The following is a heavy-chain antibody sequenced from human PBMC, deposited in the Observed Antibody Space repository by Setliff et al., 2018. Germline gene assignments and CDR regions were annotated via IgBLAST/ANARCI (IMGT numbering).Heavy chain of an antibody. CDR3: TTDRGYYDSSGYYEY. D-gene: IGHD3-22*01. CDR2: IKSKTDGGTT. CDR1: GFTFSNAW. V-gene: IGHV3-15*01. Sequence: GGSLRLSCAASGFTFSNAWMSWVRQAPGKGLEWVGRIKSKTDGGTTDYAAPVKGRFTISREDSKNTLYLQMNSLKTEDTAVYYCTTDRGYYDSSGYYEYWGQGTLVTVSS. J-gene: IGHJ4*02.